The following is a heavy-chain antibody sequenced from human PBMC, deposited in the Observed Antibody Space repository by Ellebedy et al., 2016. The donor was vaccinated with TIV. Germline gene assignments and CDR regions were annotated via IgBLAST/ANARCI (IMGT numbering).Heavy chain of an antibody. CDR3: ARVDRGLAFDY. CDR1: GFTVSANY. D-gene: IGHD3-10*01. Sequence: GESLKISCAVSGFTVSANYMSWVRQAPGTGPEWVSVSYSAGTTYYADPVKGRFTISRDTSKSMVYLQMNSLRAEDTAIYFCARVDRGLAFDYWGQGTLVTVSP. J-gene: IGHJ4*02. CDR2: SYSAGTT. V-gene: IGHV3-66*01.